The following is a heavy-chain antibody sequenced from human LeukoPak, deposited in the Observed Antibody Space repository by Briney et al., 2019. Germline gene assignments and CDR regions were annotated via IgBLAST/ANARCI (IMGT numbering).Heavy chain of an antibody. CDR2: IKQDGSEK. D-gene: IGHD6-13*01. Sequence: GGSLRLSCAASGFTLSSYNMNWVRQAPGKGLEWVANIKQDGSEKYYVDSVKGRFTISRDNAKNSLYLQMNSLRAEDTAVYYSSLEGSSWYRYFQHWGQGTLVTVSS. CDR1: GFTLSSYN. J-gene: IGHJ1*01. V-gene: IGHV3-7*05. CDR3: SLEGSSWYRYFQH.